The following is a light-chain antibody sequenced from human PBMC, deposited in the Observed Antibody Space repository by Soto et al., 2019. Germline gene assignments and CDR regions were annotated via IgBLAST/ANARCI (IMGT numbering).Light chain of an antibody. CDR3: QQYGSSRT. CDR1: QSVSSSY. CDR2: GAS. J-gene: IGKJ1*01. V-gene: IGKV3-20*01. Sequence: EILVTQSPGTLSLSPGEGATLSCRASQSVSSSYLAWYQQKPGQAPRLLIYGASSRATGIPDRFSGSGSGTDFTLTISRLEPEDFAVYYCQQYGSSRTFGQGTKVDIK.